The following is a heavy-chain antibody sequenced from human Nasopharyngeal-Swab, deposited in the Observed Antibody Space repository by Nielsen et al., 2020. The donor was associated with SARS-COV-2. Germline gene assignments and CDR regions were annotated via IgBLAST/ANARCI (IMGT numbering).Heavy chain of an antibody. D-gene: IGHD5-12*01. CDR3: VRPEGVATSFKYYFQYGMDV. Sequence: GESLKISCKSSGYSFTSYWIAWVRQMPGKGLEWMGIIYPRDSDTRYSTSFQGQVTISDDQSISTAYLQWSSLKASDTAMYYCVRPEGVATSFKYYFQYGMDVWGQGTMVTVPS. CDR1: GYSFTSYW. J-gene: IGHJ6*02. V-gene: IGHV5-51*01. CDR2: IYPRDSDT.